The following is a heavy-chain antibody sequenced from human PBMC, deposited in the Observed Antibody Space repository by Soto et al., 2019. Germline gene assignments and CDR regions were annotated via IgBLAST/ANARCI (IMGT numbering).Heavy chain of an antibody. Sequence: QVQLVESGGGVVQPGRSLRLSCAASGFTFSSYGMHWVRQAPGKGLEWVAVISYDGSNKYYADSVKGRFTSSRDNSKNARYLQMSSLRAEDTAVYYCAKEGGYYGSGSYSVGENYYGMDVWGQGTTVTVSS. J-gene: IGHJ6*02. D-gene: IGHD3-10*01. CDR1: GFTFSSYG. CDR2: ISYDGSNK. CDR3: AKEGGYYGSGSYSVGENYYGMDV. V-gene: IGHV3-30*18.